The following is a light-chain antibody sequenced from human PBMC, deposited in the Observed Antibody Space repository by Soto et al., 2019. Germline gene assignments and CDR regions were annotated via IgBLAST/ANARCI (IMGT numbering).Light chain of an antibody. Sequence: SYELTQPPSVSVAPGQTARITCGENNIGRKSVHWYQQKSGQAPVLVLYADNDRPSGIPERFSGSNSGDTATLTISRVESGDEADYFCQVWDSSRGQVVFGGGTKLTVL. J-gene: IGLJ2*01. CDR2: ADN. V-gene: IGLV3-21*02. CDR1: NIGRKS. CDR3: QVWDSSRGQVV.